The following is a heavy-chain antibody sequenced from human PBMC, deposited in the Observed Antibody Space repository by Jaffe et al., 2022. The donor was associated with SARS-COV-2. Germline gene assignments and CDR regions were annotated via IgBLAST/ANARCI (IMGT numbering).Heavy chain of an antibody. V-gene: IGHV1-46*01. J-gene: IGHJ5*02. CDR1: GYTFTNYY. Sequence: QVHLVQSGAEVKKPGASVKVSCKASGYTFTNYYMHWVRQAPGQGLEWLGIINPSGGRTTYAQKFQGRVTLTRDTSTSTVYLELISLGSEDTALYYCAKGSWYWFDPWGQGTLVTVSS. CDR2: INPSGGRT. CDR3: AKGSWYWFDP. D-gene: IGHD6-13*01.